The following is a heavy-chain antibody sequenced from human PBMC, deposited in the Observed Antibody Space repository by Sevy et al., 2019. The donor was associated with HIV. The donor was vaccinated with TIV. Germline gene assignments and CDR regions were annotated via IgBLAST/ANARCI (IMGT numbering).Heavy chain of an antibody. CDR3: ARGGYYDTSAYYSHYFDY. CDR1: GYSINSGYY. V-gene: IGHV4-38-2*01. D-gene: IGHD3-22*01. J-gene: IGHJ4*02. CDR2: LYHDGST. Sequence: SETLSLTCAVSGYSINSGYYWGWIRQPPGKGLEWIGSLYHDGSTSFKPSLKSRVTISVDTSKNQFSLKLTSVTAADTAVYYCARGGYYDTSAYYSHYFDYWGQGTLVTVSS.